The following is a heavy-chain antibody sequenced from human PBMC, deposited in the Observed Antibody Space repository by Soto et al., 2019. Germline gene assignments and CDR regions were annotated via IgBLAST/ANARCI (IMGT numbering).Heavy chain of an antibody. CDR1: GGTLSSYA. J-gene: IGHJ5*02. CDR3: ARDGLGYCSSTSCDNWFDP. CDR2: IIPIFGTA. D-gene: IGHD2-2*01. Sequence: SVKVSCKASGGTLSSYAISWVRQAPGQGLEWMGGIIPIFGTANYAQKFQGRVTITADESTSTAYMELSSLRSEDTAVYYCARDGLGYCSSTSCDNWFDPWGQGTLVTVSS. V-gene: IGHV1-69*13.